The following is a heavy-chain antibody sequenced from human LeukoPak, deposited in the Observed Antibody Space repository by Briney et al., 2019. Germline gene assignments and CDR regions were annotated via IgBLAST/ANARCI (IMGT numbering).Heavy chain of an antibody. Sequence: SVKVSCRASGGTFSSYAISWVRQVPGQGLEWMGGIIPIFGTANYAQKFQGRVTITADESTSTAYMELSSLRSEDTAVYYCARERGGVVDTDYWGQGTLVTVSS. CDR2: IIPIFGTA. V-gene: IGHV1-69*13. CDR3: ARERGGVVDTDY. D-gene: IGHD3-22*01. CDR1: GGTFSSYA. J-gene: IGHJ4*02.